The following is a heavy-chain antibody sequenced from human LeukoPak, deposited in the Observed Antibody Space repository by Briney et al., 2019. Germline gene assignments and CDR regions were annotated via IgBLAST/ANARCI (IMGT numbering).Heavy chain of an antibody. J-gene: IGHJ1*01. V-gene: IGHV3-23*01. Sequence: GGSLRLSCAASGFTFSSYAMSWVRQAPGKGLEWVSAISGSGGSTYYADSVKGRFTISRDNSKNTLYLQMNSLRAEDTAVYYCAKDLGNIVGVVAATGSGFQHWGQGTLVTFSS. CDR2: ISGSGGST. CDR3: AKDLGNIVGVVAATGSGFQH. CDR1: GFTFSSYA. D-gene: IGHD2-15*01.